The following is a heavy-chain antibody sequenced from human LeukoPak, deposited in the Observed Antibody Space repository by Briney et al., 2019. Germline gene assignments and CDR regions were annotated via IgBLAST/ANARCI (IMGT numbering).Heavy chain of an antibody. CDR3: ARGRHGNYYDSSGYYLRDSPPRPFDP. Sequence: ASVMVSCKASGYTFTSYDINWVRQATGQGLEWMGWMNPNSGNTGYAQKFQGRVTMTRNTSISTAYMELSSLRSEDTAVYYCARGRHGNYYDSSGYYLRDSPPRPFDPWGQGTLVTVSS. CDR1: GYTFTSYD. V-gene: IGHV1-8*01. CDR2: MNPNSGNT. J-gene: IGHJ5*02. D-gene: IGHD3-22*01.